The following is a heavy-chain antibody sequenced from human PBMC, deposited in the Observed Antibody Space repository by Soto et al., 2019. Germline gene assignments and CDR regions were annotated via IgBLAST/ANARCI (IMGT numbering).Heavy chain of an antibody. CDR2: ISGHDGKA. Sequence: EASVKVSCKASGYRFTNHGISWLRQAPGQGLEWMGWISGHDGKAKYARKFQGRVTMTTDTSTSTAYMEMNSLKYGDTAVYYRARGFYPLAYYFDLWGQGTLVTVSS. V-gene: IGHV1-18*01. CDR1: GYRFTNHG. CDR3: ARGFYPLAYYFDL. J-gene: IGHJ4*02.